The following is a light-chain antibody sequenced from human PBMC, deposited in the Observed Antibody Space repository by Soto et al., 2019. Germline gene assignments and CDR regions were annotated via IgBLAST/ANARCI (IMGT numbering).Light chain of an antibody. CDR2: EVS. CDR1: SSDVGSYNR. CDR3: SSYASSSPPYV. V-gene: IGLV2-18*02. Sequence: QSALTQPPSVSGSPGQSVTISCTGTSSDVGSYNRVSWYQQPPGTAPKLMIYEVSNRPSGVPDRFSGSKSGNTASLTISGLQAEDEADYYCSSYASSSPPYVFGTGTKLTVL. J-gene: IGLJ1*01.